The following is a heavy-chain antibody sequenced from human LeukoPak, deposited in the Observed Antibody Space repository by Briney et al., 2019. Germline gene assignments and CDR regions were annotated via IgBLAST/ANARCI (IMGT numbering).Heavy chain of an antibody. J-gene: IGHJ6*03. Sequence: GGSLRLSCAASGFTFSSYAMHWVRQAPGKGLEWAAVISYDGSNKYYADSVKGRFTISRDNSKNTLYLQMNSLRAEDTAVYYCARVYFSSSSGYVDYYYYMDVWGKGTTVTVSS. CDR2: ISYDGSNK. V-gene: IGHV3-30-3*01. CDR1: GFTFSSYA. D-gene: IGHD6-13*01. CDR3: ARVYFSSSSGYVDYYYYMDV.